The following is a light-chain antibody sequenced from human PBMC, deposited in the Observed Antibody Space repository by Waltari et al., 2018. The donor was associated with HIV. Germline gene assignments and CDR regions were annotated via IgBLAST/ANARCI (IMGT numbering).Light chain of an antibody. V-gene: IGKV1-5*03. J-gene: IGKJ2*01. CDR3: QQYNSSPS. CDR1: QSISSW. CDR2: KAS. Sequence: DIQMTQSPSTLSASVGDRVTITCRASQSISSWLAWYQQKTGKAPKLLIYKASSLESGVPSRFSGSGSGTEFTLTISSLQPDDFATYYCQQYNSSPSFGQGTKLEIK.